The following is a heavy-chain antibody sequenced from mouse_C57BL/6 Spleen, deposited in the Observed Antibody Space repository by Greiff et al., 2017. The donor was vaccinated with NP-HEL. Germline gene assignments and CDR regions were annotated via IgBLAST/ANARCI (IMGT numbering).Heavy chain of an antibody. D-gene: IGHD2-2*01. CDR2: ISDGGSYT. Sequence: EVQVVESGGGLVKPGGSLKLSCAASGFTFSSYAMSWVRQTPEKRLEWVATISDGGSYTYYPDNVKGRFTISRDNAKNNLYLQMSHLKSEDTAMYYCAREGNSGYAYWGQGTLVTVSA. J-gene: IGHJ3*01. V-gene: IGHV5-4*01. CDR1: GFTFSSYA. CDR3: AREGNSGYAY.